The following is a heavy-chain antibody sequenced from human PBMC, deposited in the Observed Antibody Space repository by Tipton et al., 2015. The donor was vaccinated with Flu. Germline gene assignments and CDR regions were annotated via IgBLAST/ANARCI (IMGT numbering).Heavy chain of an antibody. V-gene: IGHV4-61*02. Sequence: TLSLTCSVTGGSIGSDRYYWSWIRQPAGKGLEWIGRVSFSGSSRYNPSLKGRVTLSLDTSKNQFSLNLTSVTAADPAVYYCARHGLPRWANHWFDPWGQGTLVTVSS. CDR1: GGSIGSDRYY. CDR3: ARHGLPRWANHWFDP. CDR2: VSFSGSS. D-gene: IGHD3-16*01. J-gene: IGHJ5*02.